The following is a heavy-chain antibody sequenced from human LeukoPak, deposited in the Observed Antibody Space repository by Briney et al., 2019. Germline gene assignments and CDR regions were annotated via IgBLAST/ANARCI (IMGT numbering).Heavy chain of an antibody. Sequence: SETLSLTCTLSGGSISSSIYYWSWIRQSPGKGLEWIGYIHNSGRTNYNPSLKSRVTGFVDTSKNQVSLRLSSVTAADTAVYYCARHGTISSETYFDYWGQGAVVTVSS. V-gene: IGHV4-61*05. J-gene: IGHJ4*02. CDR1: GGSISSSIYY. CDR2: IHNSGRT. CDR3: ARHGTISSETYFDY. D-gene: IGHD1-14*01.